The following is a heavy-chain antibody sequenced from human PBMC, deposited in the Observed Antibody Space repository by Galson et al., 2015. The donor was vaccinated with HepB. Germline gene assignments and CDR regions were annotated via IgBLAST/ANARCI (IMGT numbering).Heavy chain of an antibody. J-gene: IGHJ4*02. D-gene: IGHD2-2*01. V-gene: IGHV1-24*01. CDR1: GYTLTELS. CDR2: FDPEDGET. Sequence: SVKVSCKVSGYTLTELSMHWVRQAPGKGLEWMGGFDPEDGETIYAQKFQGRVTMTEDTSTDTAYMELSSLRSEDTAVYYCATATRYCSSTSCYLLDYWGQGTLVTVSS. CDR3: ATATRYCSSTSCYLLDY.